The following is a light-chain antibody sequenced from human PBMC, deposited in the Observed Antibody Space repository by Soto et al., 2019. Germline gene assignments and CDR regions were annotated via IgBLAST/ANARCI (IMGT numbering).Light chain of an antibody. Sequence: QSALTQPASVSGSPGQSITISCAGTSCDIGGFNFVSWYQHHPGKAPKLMIYDVSNRPSVVSSRFSGSTSGNTASLTISGLQAEDEADYDCSSYTHSRTLVFGGGTKLTVL. CDR2: DVS. CDR3: SSYTHSRTLV. CDR1: SCDIGGFNF. J-gene: IGLJ2*01. V-gene: IGLV2-14*03.